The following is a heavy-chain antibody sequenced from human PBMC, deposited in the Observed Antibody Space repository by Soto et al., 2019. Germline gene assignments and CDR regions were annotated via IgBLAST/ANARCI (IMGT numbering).Heavy chain of an antibody. D-gene: IGHD3-22*01. J-gene: IGHJ6*02. V-gene: IGHV1-69*13. Sequence: VKVSFKASGGTFSSYAISWVRQAPGQGLEWMGGIIPIFGTANYAQKFQGRVTITADESTSTAYMELSSLRSEDTAVYYCARLRDDSSGYYYYYSGMDVWGQGTTVTVS. CDR1: GGTFSSYA. CDR3: ARLRDDSSGYYYYYSGMDV. CDR2: IIPIFGTA.